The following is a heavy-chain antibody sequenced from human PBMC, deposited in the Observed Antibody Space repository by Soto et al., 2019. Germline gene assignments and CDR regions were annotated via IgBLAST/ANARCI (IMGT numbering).Heavy chain of an antibody. CDR2: ISAYNGNT. J-gene: IGHJ6*02. CDR1: GYTFTSYG. V-gene: IGHV1-18*01. CDR3: ARNSFPPSSGWYGPRFAYYGMDV. Sequence: ASVKVSCKASGYTFTSYGISWVRQAPGQGLEWMGWISAYNGNTNYAQKLQGRVTMTTDTSTSTAYIEMRSLRTDDTAEYNFARNSFPPSSGWYGPRFAYYGMDVWGQGTTVTVSS. D-gene: IGHD6-19*01.